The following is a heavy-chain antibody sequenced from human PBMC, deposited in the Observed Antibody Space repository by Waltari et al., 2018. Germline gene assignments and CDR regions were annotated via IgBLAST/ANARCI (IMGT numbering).Heavy chain of an antibody. CDR3: AREGIYYDSSGYPSDY. V-gene: IGHV4-4*07. CDR1: GGSISSYY. CDR2: IYTSGST. Sequence: QVQLQESGPGLVKPSETLSLTCTVSGGSISSYYWSWIRQPAGKGLEWIGRIYTSGSTNYNPSLKRRVTMSVDTSKNQFSLKLSSVTAADTAVYYCAREGIYYDSSGYPSDYWGQGTLVTVSS. J-gene: IGHJ4*02. D-gene: IGHD3-22*01.